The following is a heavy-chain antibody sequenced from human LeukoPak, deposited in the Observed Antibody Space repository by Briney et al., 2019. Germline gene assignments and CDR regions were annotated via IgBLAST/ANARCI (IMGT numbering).Heavy chain of an antibody. CDR2: IYYSGST. D-gene: IGHD5-12*01. Sequence: SETLSLTCTVSGGSISSYYWSWIRQPPGKGLEWIGYIYYSGSTNYNPSLKSRVTISVDTSKNQFSLELSSVTAADTAVYYCAKLGYSGYEIDDWGQGTQVTVSS. CDR3: AKLGYSGYEIDD. CDR1: GGSISSYY. V-gene: IGHV4-59*08. J-gene: IGHJ4*02.